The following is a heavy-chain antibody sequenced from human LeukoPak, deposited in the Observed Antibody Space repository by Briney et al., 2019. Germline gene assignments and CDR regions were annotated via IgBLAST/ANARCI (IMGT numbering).Heavy chain of an antibody. CDR2: INPNSGGT. V-gene: IGHV1-2*02. CDR1: GYTFIDYY. D-gene: IGHD2-2*02. Sequence: ASVKVSCKASGYTFIDYYMHWVRLAPGQGLEWMGWINPNSGGTKYAQKFQGRVTMTRDTSISTAYMELSRLRSDDTAVYYCARDTPRYCSSTSCYTGGEMDYYYYMDVWGKGTTVTASS. CDR3: ARDTPRYCSSTSCYTGGEMDYYYYMDV. J-gene: IGHJ6*03.